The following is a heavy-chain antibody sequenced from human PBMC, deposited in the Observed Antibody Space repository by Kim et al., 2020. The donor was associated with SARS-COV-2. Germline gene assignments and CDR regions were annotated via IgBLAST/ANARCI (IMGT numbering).Heavy chain of an antibody. Sequence: ASVKVSCKASGYTFSSYYIIWVRQAPGQGLEWMGWIIGYDGKTNYVEELQGRLTMTTDTSTSTAYLELRSLRPDDTAIYYCARDGVGWSQFDSWGQGTLV. CDR1: GYTFSSYY. V-gene: IGHV1-18*04. CDR2: IIGYDGKT. D-gene: IGHD3-3*01. J-gene: IGHJ5*01. CDR3: ARDGVGWSQFDS.